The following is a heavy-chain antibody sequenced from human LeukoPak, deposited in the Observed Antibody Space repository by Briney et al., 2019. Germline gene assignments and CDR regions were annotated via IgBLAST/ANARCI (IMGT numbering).Heavy chain of an antibody. D-gene: IGHD2-8*02. CDR2: ISGSGGVI. V-gene: IGHV3-11*01. CDR1: GFTFSNYY. CDR3: SADITGYFDY. J-gene: IGHJ4*02. Sequence: PGGSLRLSCEASGFTFSNYYMTWVRQAPGRGLESLSYISGSGGVIYYADSVKGRFTIPRDNAKNSLYLQMNSLRAEDTAVYYCSADITGYFDYWGQGALVTVSS.